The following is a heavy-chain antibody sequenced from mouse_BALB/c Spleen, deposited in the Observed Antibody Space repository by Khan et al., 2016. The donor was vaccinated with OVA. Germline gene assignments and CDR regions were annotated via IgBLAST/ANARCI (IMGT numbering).Heavy chain of an antibody. J-gene: IGHJ2*01. CDR2: ISYSGNT. Sequence: EVQLLESGPGLVKPSQSLSLTCTVTGYSITTDYAWNWIRQFPGNKLEWMGFISYSGNTKYNPSLKSRISITRDTSKNPFFLQLKSVTTEDTARYYCERVYGGDFDYWGQGTTLTVAS. D-gene: IGHD1-1*01. CDR3: ERVYGGDFDY. CDR1: GYSITTDYA. V-gene: IGHV3-2*02.